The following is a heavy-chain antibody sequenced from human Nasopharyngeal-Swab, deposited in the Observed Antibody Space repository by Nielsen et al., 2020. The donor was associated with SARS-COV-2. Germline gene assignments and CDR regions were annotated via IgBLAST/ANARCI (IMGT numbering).Heavy chain of an antibody. D-gene: IGHD3-22*01. CDR3: ARGNFYYSDSRVFGY. Sequence: RQAPGKGLEWIGYIYYSGSTYYNPSLKSRVTISVDTSKNQFSLKLSSVTAADTAVYYCARGNFYYSDSRVFGYWGQGTPVTVSS. J-gene: IGHJ4*02. CDR2: IYYSGST. V-gene: IGHV4-31*02.